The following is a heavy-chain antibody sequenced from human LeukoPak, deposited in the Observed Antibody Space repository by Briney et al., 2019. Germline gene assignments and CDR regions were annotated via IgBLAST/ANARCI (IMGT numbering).Heavy chain of an antibody. J-gene: IGHJ4*02. V-gene: IGHV3-21*01. CDR3: ARGSSGWYGIDY. CDR1: GFTFNRYS. CDR2: ISSSSSFI. Sequence: GGSLRLSCAASGFTFNRYSMNWVRQAPGKGLEWVSSISSSSSFIYYADSVKGRFTISRDNARNSLYLQMNSLRAEDTGIYYCARGSSGWYGIDYWGQGALVNVSS. D-gene: IGHD6-19*01.